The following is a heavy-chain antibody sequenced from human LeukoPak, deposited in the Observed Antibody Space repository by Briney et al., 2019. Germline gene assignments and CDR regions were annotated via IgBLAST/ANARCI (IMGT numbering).Heavy chain of an antibody. D-gene: IGHD1-1*01. CDR3: ARSGYYNWFDP. J-gene: IGHJ5*02. CDR1: GGSISSSSYY. V-gene: IGHV4-39*01. CDR2: IYYSGST. Sequence: PSETLSLTCTVSGGSISSSSYYWGWIRQPPGKGLEWIGSIYYSGSTYYNPSLKSRVTISVDTSKNQFSLKLSSVTAADTAVYYCARSGYYNWFDPWGQGTLVTVSS.